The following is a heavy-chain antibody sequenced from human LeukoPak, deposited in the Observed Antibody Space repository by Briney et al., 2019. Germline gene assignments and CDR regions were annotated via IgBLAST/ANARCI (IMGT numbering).Heavy chain of an antibody. CDR1: GGSTSSYY. V-gene: IGHV4-59*01. D-gene: IGHD5-24*01. Sequence: PSETLSLTCTVSGGSTSSYYWSWIRQPPGKGLEWIGYIYYSGSTNYNPSLKSRVTISVDTSKNQFSLKLSSVTAADTAVHYCARGDGYNAFDMWGQGTMVTVSS. J-gene: IGHJ3*02. CDR3: ARGDGYNAFDM. CDR2: IYYSGST.